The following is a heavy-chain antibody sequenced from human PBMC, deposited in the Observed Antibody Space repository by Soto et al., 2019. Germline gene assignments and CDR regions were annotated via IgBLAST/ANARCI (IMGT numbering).Heavy chain of an antibody. Sequence: TLSLTCSVSGGSISSYYWSWIRQYPGKGLEWIGYIYYSGSTYYNPSLKSRVTISLDTSKNQFSLKLSSVTAADTAVYYCASGGASGSPLYWGQGTLVTVSS. J-gene: IGHJ4*02. CDR3: ASGGASGSPLY. CDR1: GGSISSYY. V-gene: IGHV4-31*03. CDR2: IYYSGST. D-gene: IGHD3-16*01.